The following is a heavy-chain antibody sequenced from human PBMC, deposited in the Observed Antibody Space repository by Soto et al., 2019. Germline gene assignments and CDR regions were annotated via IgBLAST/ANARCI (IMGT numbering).Heavy chain of an antibody. Sequence: EVQLVESGGGLVKPGGSLRLSCAASGFTFSSYSMNWVRQAPGKGLEWVSSISSNSSYIYYADSVKGRFTISRDNAKNSLYLQMNSLRAEDTAVYYCARDPPIVVVVAATTDAFDIWGQGTMVTVSS. V-gene: IGHV3-21*01. CDR1: GFTFSSYS. J-gene: IGHJ3*02. CDR2: ISSNSSYI. CDR3: ARDPPIVVVVAATTDAFDI. D-gene: IGHD2-15*01.